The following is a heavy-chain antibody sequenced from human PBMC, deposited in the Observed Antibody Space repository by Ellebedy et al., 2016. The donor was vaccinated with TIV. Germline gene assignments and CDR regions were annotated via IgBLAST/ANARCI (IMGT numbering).Heavy chain of an antibody. V-gene: IGHV3-48*01. J-gene: IGHJ4*02. CDR1: GFTFSSYS. D-gene: IGHD4-17*01. CDR3: ARDPRSYRYGDYDAW. Sequence: PGGSLRLSCAASGFTFSSYSMNWVRQAPGKGLEWVSYISSSSSTIYYADSVKGRFTISRDNSKNTLYLQMNSLRAEDTAVYYCARDPRSYRYGDYDAWWGQGTLVTVSS. CDR2: ISSSSSTI.